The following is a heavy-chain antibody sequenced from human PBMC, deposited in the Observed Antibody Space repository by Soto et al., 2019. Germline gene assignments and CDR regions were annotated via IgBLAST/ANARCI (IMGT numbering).Heavy chain of an antibody. CDR3: ARDLAKGGGSAGFAY. D-gene: IGHD2-15*01. CDR2: INPNSGGT. CDR1: GYTFTGYY. V-gene: IGHV1-2*02. J-gene: IGHJ4*02. Sequence: ASVKVSCKASGYTFTGYYIHWVRQAPGQGLEWMGWINPNSGGTKYPQKFQGRVSMTSDTSIRTVYMSLTGLKSDDTAVYVCARDLAKGGGSAGFAYWGPGTLVPVSS.